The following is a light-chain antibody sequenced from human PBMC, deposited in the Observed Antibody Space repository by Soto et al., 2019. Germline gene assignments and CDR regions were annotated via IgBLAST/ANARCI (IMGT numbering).Light chain of an antibody. CDR2: AAS. CDR3: QKYNSVSHT. Sequence: IQTTQSPSSPSASVRDRVTITCRASQGISYYLGWYQQGPGKVPKFLICAASTLQSGVPSRFSGSGSGMDFALTVSSLQAEDVATYYCQKYNSVSHTFGQGTMVDIK. V-gene: IGKV1-27*01. CDR1: QGISYY. J-gene: IGKJ2*01.